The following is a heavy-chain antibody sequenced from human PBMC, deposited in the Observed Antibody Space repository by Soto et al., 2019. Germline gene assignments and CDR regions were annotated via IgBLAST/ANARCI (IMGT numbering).Heavy chain of an antibody. CDR1: GFTFSNAW. J-gene: IGHJ4*02. D-gene: IGHD2-8*01. Sequence: EVQLVESGGGLVKPGGSLRLSCAGSGFTFSNAWMSWVRRAPGKGLEWVGRIKSDAYGGAIDYAAPVKGRFTISIDDSKNTPFLQMNHLRPEDAAVYSCTPTNGRLEPPTTALWGQATPVSVSS. CDR2: IKSDAYGGAI. CDR3: TPTNGRLEPPTTAL. V-gene: IGHV3-15*01.